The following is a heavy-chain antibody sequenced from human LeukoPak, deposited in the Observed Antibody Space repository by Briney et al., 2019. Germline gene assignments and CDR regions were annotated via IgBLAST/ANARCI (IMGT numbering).Heavy chain of an antibody. D-gene: IGHD2-15*01. CDR1: GFTFSSYV. Sequence: PGGSLRLSCAAPGFTFSSYVMYWVRQAPGKGLEWVSVISGSGGSTDYADSVKGRFTFSRDNSKNTLYLQMSSLRAEDTAIYYCAKVLLSAKYFQHWGQGTLVAVSS. CDR2: ISGSGGST. J-gene: IGHJ1*01. V-gene: IGHV3-23*01. CDR3: AKVLLSAKYFQH.